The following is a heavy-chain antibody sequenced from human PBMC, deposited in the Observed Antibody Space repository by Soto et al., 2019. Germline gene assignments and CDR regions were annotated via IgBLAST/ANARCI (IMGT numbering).Heavy chain of an antibody. CDR2: IYARGTT. J-gene: IGHJ4*02. D-gene: IGHD3-9*01. CDR1: GVTGSNKY. CDR3: ARERDTTGYILRY. V-gene: IGHV3-53*01. Sequence: GGALRLSWAGSGVTGSNKYMNWGRHAPGRGLEWISIIYARGTTYSSDSVKGPFTISRDNSDNTLYLQMNSLRAEDTAMYYCARERDTTGYILRYWGQGTLVTVSS.